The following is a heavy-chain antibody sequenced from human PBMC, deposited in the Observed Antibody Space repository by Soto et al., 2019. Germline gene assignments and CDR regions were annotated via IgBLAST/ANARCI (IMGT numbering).Heavy chain of an antibody. CDR1: GFTFCDYA. D-gene: IGHD3-9*01. Sequence: GGSLRLSCTGSGFTFCDYAMSWFRQAPGKGLEWVGLIRNNAFGGTTEFAASVQGRFTISRDDSKSIAYLQMNSLKTEDTAVYSCSKRYFGGLDASDVWGQGTMVTVSS. CDR2: IRNNAFGGTT. CDR3: SKRYFGGLDASDV. J-gene: IGHJ3*01. V-gene: IGHV3-49*03.